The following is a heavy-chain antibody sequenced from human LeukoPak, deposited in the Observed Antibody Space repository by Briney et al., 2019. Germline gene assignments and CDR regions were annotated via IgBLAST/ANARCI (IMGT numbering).Heavy chain of an antibody. CDR1: GFTFSSYS. CDR3: ARDGSGYYGSGSYRY. Sequence: PGGSLRLSCAAPGFTFSSYSMNWVRQAPGKGLEWVSSISSSSSYIYYADSVKGRFTISRDNAKNSLYLQMNSLRAEDTAVYYCARDGSGYYGSGSYRYWGQGTLVTVSS. CDR2: ISSSSSYI. V-gene: IGHV3-21*01. J-gene: IGHJ4*02. D-gene: IGHD3-10*01.